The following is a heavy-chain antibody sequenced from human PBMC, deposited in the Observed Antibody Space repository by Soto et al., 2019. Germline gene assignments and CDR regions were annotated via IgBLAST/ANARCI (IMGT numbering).Heavy chain of an antibody. J-gene: IGHJ4*02. V-gene: IGHV3-9*01. Sequence: VLLVESGGGLVQPGRSLRLSCAVSGFNFGNYAMNWVRQAPGKGLEWVAAINWNSDKVAYTGSVLGRFTIFRDSAKDALQQQMNDLTTADTVLDYCAKDKGGTPYYIHSWGQGILVTVSA. D-gene: IGHD6-25*01. CDR2: INWNSDKV. CDR3: AKDKGGTPYYIHS. CDR1: GFNFGNYA.